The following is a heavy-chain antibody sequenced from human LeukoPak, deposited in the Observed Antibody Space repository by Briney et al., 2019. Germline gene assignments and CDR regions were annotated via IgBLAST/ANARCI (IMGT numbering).Heavy chain of an antibody. Sequence: PGGSLRLSCAASGFIFSGSSMHWVRQASGKGLEWVGRIRTKANTYATAHAASVKGRFTISRDDSKNTAYLQMNGLKTEDTAVYYCTRSDTTYCGGDCYSIWGQGTLVTVSS. D-gene: IGHD2-21*02. V-gene: IGHV3-73*01. CDR3: TRSDTTYCGGDCYSI. J-gene: IGHJ4*02. CDR1: GFIFSGSS. CDR2: IRTKANTYAT.